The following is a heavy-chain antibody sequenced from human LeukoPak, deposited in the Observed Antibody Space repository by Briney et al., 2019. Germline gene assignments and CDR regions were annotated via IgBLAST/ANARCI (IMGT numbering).Heavy chain of an antibody. CDR2: INHSGST. J-gene: IGHJ6*02. V-gene: IGHV4-34*01. CDR3: ARSPRRLGYCSGGSCYYYYGMDV. D-gene: IGHD2-15*01. Sequence: PSETLSLTCAVYGGSFGGYYWSWIRQPPGKGLEWIGEINHSGSTNYNPSLKSRVTISVGTSKNQFSLKLSSVTAADTAVYYCARSPRRLGYCSGGSCYYYYGMDVWGQGTTVTVSS. CDR1: GGSFGGYY.